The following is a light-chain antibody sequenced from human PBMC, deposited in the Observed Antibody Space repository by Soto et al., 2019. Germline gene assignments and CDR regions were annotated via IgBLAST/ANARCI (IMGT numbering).Light chain of an antibody. V-gene: IGLV2-14*01. CDR3: ASYTSTNSLI. J-gene: IGLJ2*01. Sequence: QSALTQPASVSGSPGQSITISCTGSSNDVGGYNFVSWYQQHPGKAPKLLIYEVTNRPSGISDRFSGSRSGNTASLTISGLQPEDEADYYCASYTSTNSLIFGGGTRLPVL. CDR2: EVT. CDR1: SNDVGGYNF.